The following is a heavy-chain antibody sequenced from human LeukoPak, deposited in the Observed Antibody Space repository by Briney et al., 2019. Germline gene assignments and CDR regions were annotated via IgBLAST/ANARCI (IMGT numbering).Heavy chain of an antibody. V-gene: IGHV3-23*01. Sequence: GGSLRLSCAASGFTISSYAMSWVRQAPGKGLEWVSAISGSGGSTYYADSVKGRFTISRDNSKNTLYLQMNSLRAEDTAVYYCAKGSTPPDYDFWSGPNDAFDIWGQGTMVTVSS. CDR1: GFTISSYA. J-gene: IGHJ3*02. D-gene: IGHD3-3*01. CDR3: AKGSTPPDYDFWSGPNDAFDI. CDR2: ISGSGGST.